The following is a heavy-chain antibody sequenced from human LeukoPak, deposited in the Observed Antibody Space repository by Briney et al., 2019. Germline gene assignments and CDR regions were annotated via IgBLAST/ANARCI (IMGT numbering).Heavy chain of an antibody. Sequence: GASVKVSCKASGYTFTGYYMHWVRQAPGQGLEWMGWINSNSGGTNYAQKFQGRVTMTRDTSISTAYMKLSRLRSDDTAVYYCAREGDSSGYYYVFFDYWGQGTLVTVSS. J-gene: IGHJ4*02. CDR1: GYTFTGYY. V-gene: IGHV1-2*02. D-gene: IGHD3-22*01. CDR2: INSNSGGT. CDR3: AREGDSSGYYYVFFDY.